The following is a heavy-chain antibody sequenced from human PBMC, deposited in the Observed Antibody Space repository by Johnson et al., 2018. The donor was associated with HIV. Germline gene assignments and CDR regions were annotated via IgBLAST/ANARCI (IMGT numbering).Heavy chain of an antibody. V-gene: IGHV3-13*01. J-gene: IGHJ3*02. Sequence: MLLVESGGGLVQPGGSLRLYCAASGFTFSSYDMHWVRQATGKGLEWVSAIGTAGDTYYPGSVKGRFTISRENAKNSLYLQMNSLRAGDTAVYYCARGQRSSWYPVNAFDIWGQGTMVTVSS. D-gene: IGHD6-13*01. CDR2: IGTAGDT. CDR3: ARGQRSSWYPVNAFDI. CDR1: GFTFSSYD.